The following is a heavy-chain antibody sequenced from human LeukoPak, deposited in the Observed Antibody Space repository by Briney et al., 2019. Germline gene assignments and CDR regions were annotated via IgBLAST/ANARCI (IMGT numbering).Heavy chain of an antibody. Sequence: SETLSLTCAVYGGSFSGYYWSWIRQPPGKGLEWIGEINHSGSTNYNPSLKSRVTISVGTSKNQFSLKLSSVTAADTAVYYCAGLTYYDILTGYPKYYFDYWGQGTLVTVSS. V-gene: IGHV4-34*01. CDR2: INHSGST. J-gene: IGHJ4*02. CDR1: GGSFSGYY. D-gene: IGHD3-9*01. CDR3: AGLTYYDILTGYPKYYFDY.